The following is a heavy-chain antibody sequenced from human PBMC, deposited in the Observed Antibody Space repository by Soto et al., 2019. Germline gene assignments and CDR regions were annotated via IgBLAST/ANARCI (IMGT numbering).Heavy chain of an antibody. J-gene: IGHJ3*02. Sequence: PSETLSLTCTVSGGSISSSSYYWGWIRQPPGKGLEWIGSIYYSGSTYYNPSLKSRVTISVDTSKNQFSLKLSSVTAADTAVYYCARQVQDGYNDAFDIWGQGTMVT. CDR3: ARQVQDGYNDAFDI. V-gene: IGHV4-39*01. CDR1: GGSISSSSYY. D-gene: IGHD5-12*01. CDR2: IYYSGST.